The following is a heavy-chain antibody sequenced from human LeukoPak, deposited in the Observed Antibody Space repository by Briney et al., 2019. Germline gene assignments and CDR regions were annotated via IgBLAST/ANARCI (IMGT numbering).Heavy chain of an antibody. CDR2: ISSSSSYI. V-gene: IGHV3-21*01. Sequence: GGSLRLSCAASGFTFSSYSMNWVRQAPGKGLEWVSSISSSSSYIYYADSVKGRFTISRDNAKNSLYLQMNSLRAEDTAVYYCARTAFKIAGYSSSWSDYYYYYMDVWGKGTTVTASS. CDR1: GFTFSSYS. J-gene: IGHJ6*03. CDR3: ARTAFKIAGYSSSWSDYYYYYMDV. D-gene: IGHD6-13*01.